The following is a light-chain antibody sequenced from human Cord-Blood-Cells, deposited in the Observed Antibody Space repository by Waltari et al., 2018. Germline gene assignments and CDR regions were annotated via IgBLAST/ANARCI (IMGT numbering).Light chain of an antibody. Sequence: AIRMTQSPSSFSASTGARVIITCRASQGISSYLAWYQQKPGNAPKLLIYAASTLQSGVPSRFSGSGSGTDFTLTISCLQSEDFATYYCQQYYSYPPLTFGGGTKVEIK. CDR3: QQYYSYPPLT. CDR2: AAS. J-gene: IGKJ4*01. V-gene: IGKV1-8*01. CDR1: QGISSY.